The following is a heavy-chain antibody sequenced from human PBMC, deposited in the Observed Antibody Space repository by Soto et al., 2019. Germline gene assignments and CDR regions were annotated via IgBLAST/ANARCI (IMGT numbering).Heavy chain of an antibody. J-gene: IGHJ6*02. Sequence: ALLNFDWKTFVYTFSGDHIRWVRQTPGQGLEWMGWINPNSGGTNYAQKFQGWVTMTRDTSISTAYMELSRLRSDDTAVYYCAREKDYDFWSGYRAYGMDVWGQGTTGTVSS. V-gene: IGHV1-2*04. D-gene: IGHD3-3*01. CDR2: INPNSGGT. CDR1: VYTFSGDH. CDR3: AREKDYDFWSGYRAYGMDV.